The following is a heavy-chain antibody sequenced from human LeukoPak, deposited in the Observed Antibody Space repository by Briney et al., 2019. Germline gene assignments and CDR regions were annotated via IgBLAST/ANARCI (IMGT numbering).Heavy chain of an antibody. D-gene: IGHD2-15*01. CDR3: AREDRYCSAGSCYSSFAFDI. CDR2: IYYSGTT. V-gene: IGHV4-59*01. CDR1: GGSISSYY. J-gene: IGHJ3*02. Sequence: SETLSLTCTVSGGSISSYYWSWIRQPPGKGLESIGYIYYSGTTNYNPSLKSRVTISVDMSKNQFSLKLSSVTAADTAMYYCAREDRYCSAGSCYSSFAFDIWGQGTMVTLSS.